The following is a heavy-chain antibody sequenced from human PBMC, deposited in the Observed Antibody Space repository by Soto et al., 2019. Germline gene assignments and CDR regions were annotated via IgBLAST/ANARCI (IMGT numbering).Heavy chain of an antibody. Sequence: GSLTLSCAASGFTFCDYYMSWNRQAPGKGLEWVSYISSSGSTIYYADSVKGRFTISRDSAKNSLYLQMNSLRAEDTAVYYCARDRAQIAVASTYAFDIWGQGTMVTVSS. J-gene: IGHJ3*02. CDR1: GFTFCDYY. V-gene: IGHV3-11*01. CDR2: ISSSGSTI. D-gene: IGHD6-19*01. CDR3: ARDRAQIAVASTYAFDI.